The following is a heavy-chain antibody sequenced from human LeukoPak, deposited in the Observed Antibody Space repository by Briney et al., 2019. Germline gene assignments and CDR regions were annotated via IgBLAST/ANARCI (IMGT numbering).Heavy chain of an antibody. V-gene: IGHV3-11*01. CDR1: VLTFSVYY. CDR2: ISSSGSTT. Sequence: GGSLRLSCAVSVLTFSVYYMSGMPHAPGKGREWVSYISSSGSTTYYADSVKGRFTISRDNAKNSLYLQMNSLRAEDTAVYYCARDAGIAAAGTVYYYSNWMDVWGKGTTVTVSS. CDR3: ARDAGIAAAGTVYYYSNWMDV. J-gene: IGHJ6*04. D-gene: IGHD6-13*01.